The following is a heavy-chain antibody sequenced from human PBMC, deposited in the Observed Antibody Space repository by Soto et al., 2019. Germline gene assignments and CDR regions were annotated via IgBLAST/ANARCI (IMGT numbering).Heavy chain of an antibody. CDR1: GYTFTSYG. D-gene: IGHD3-22*01. CDR3: ARERRYYDSSGYYYYYYGMDV. Sequence: QVQLVQSGAEVKKPGASVKVSCKASGYTFTSYGISGVRQAPGQGLEWMGWISAYNGNTNYAQKFQGRVTMTRDTSISTAYMELSRLRSDDTAVHYCARERRYYDSSGYYYYYYGMDVWGQGTTVSVSS. J-gene: IGHJ6*02. CDR2: ISAYNGNT. V-gene: IGHV1-18*04.